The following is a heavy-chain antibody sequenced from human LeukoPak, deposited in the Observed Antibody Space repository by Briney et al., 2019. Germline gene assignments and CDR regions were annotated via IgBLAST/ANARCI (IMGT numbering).Heavy chain of an antibody. CDR3: ARGDLYSGTTGLLLPFDY. D-gene: IGHD1-1*01. CDR2: INHSGST. Sequence: SETLSLTCAVYGGSFSGYYWSWIRQPPGKGLEWIGEINHSGSTNYNPSLKSRVTISVDTSKNQFSLKLSSVTAADTAVYYCARGDLYSGTTGLLLPFDYWGQGTLVTVSS. J-gene: IGHJ4*02. CDR1: GGSFSGYY. V-gene: IGHV4-34*01.